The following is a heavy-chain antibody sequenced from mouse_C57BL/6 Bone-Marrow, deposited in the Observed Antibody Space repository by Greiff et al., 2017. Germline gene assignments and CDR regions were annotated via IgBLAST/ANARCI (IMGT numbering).Heavy chain of an antibody. J-gene: IGHJ4*01. CDR2: ISPSSGYT. CDR3: ARYDYDKGGHYYAMDY. D-gene: IGHD2-4*01. V-gene: IGHV1-4*01. CDR1: GYTFTSYT. Sequence: VQLQQSGAELARPGASVKMSCKASGYTFTSYTMHWVKQRPGQGLEWIGYISPSSGYTKYNQKFKDKATLTADKSSSTAYIQQSSLTSEDSAVYYCARYDYDKGGHYYAMDYWGQGTSVTVSS.